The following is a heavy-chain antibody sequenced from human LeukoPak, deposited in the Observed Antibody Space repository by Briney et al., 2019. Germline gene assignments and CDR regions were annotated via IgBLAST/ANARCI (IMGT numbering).Heavy chain of an antibody. CDR1: GYTFTSYY. CDR3: ARKGDYYGSGSYIYYYGMDV. CDR2: INPSGGST. V-gene: IGHV1-46*01. J-gene: IGHJ6*02. D-gene: IGHD3-10*01. Sequence: ASVKVSCKASGYTFTSYYMHWVRQAPGQGLEWMGIINPSGGSTSYAQKFQGRVTMTRDTSTGTVYMELSSLRSEDTGVYYCARKGDYYGSGSYIYYYGMDVWGQGTTVTVSS.